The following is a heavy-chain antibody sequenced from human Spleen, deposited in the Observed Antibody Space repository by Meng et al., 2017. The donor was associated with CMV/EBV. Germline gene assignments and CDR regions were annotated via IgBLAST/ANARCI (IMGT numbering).Heavy chain of an antibody. Sequence: CAVSGGSISSSYWWDWVRQPPGQGLEWIGEIYHSGGTNFNPSFKSRVTISVDKSTNQFSLKLNSVTAADTAVYYCARRIVGGAIDSWGQGTLVTVSS. CDR2: IYHSGGT. CDR1: GGSISSSYW. CDR3: ARRIVGGAIDS. J-gene: IGHJ4*02. V-gene: IGHV4-4*02. D-gene: IGHD1-26*01.